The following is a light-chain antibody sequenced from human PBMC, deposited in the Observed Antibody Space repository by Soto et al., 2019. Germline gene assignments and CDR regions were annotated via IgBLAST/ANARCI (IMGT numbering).Light chain of an antibody. CDR2: KAS. Sequence: DIQMTQSPSTLSASVGDRVTITCRASQSISSWLAWYQQKPGKAPKLLIYKASSLESGVPSRFSGSGSGTGFTLTISSLQPDDFATYYCQQYNSSPITFGQGTRLEIK. CDR1: QSISSW. CDR3: QQYNSSPIT. V-gene: IGKV1-5*03. J-gene: IGKJ5*01.